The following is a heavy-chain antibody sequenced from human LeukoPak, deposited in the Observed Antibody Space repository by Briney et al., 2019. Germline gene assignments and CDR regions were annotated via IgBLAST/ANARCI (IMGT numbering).Heavy chain of an antibody. Sequence: GGSLRLSCAASGFTFSSYEMNWVRQAPGKGLEWVSYISASTTTMHYADSVKGRFTISRDNAKNSLYLQMNSLRDEDTAVYYCARGVGYYDSSGYYFFDLWGQGTLVTVSS. CDR1: GFTFSSYE. CDR2: ISASTTTM. V-gene: IGHV3-48*03. J-gene: IGHJ4*02. D-gene: IGHD3-22*01. CDR3: ARGVGYYDSSGYYFFDL.